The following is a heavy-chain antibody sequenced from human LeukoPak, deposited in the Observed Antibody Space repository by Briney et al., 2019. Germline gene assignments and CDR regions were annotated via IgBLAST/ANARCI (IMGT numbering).Heavy chain of an antibody. J-gene: IGHJ4*02. CDR3: AAGPRSHPLRFLEWSY. CDR1: GFTFTSSA. CDR2: IVVGSGNT. Sequence: GASVKVSCKASGFTFTSSAVQWVRQARGQRLEWIGWIVVGSGNTNYAQKFQERVTITRDMSTSAAYMELSSLRSEDTAVYYCAAGPRSHPLRFLEWSYWGQGTLVTVSS. V-gene: IGHV1-58*01. D-gene: IGHD3-3*01.